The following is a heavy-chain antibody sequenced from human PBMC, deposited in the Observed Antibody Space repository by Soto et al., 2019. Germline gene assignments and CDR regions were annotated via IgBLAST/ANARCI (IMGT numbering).Heavy chain of an antibody. D-gene: IGHD2-15*01. CDR2: IIPIFGTA. V-gene: IGHV1-69*01. CDR3: ASTSGGREEYFQH. Sequence: QVQLVQSGAEVKKPGSSVKVSCKASGATFSSYAISWVRQAPGQGLEWMGGIIPIFGTANYAQKFQGRVTITADESTSTAYMELGSVRSEDTAVDYCASTSGGREEYFQHWGQGTLVTVSS. J-gene: IGHJ1*01. CDR1: GATFSSYA.